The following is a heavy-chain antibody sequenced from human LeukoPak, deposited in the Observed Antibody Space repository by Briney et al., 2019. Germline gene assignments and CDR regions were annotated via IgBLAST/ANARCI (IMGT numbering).Heavy chain of an antibody. CDR1: GFTFSNAW. Sequence: GGSLRLSCAASGFTFSNAWMSWVRQAPGKGLEWVGRIKSKTDGGTTDYAAPVKGRFTISRDDSKNTLYLQMNSLKTEDTAVYYCTTAQITTMVRGVIPFDYWGQGTLVTVSS. J-gene: IGHJ4*02. D-gene: IGHD3-10*01. CDR3: TTAQITTMVRGVIPFDY. CDR2: IKSKTDGGTT. V-gene: IGHV3-15*01.